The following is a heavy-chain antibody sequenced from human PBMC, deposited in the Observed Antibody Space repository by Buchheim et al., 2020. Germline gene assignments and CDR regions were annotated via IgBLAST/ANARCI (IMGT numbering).Heavy chain of an antibody. J-gene: IGHJ4*02. CDR3: ARDSTSANFDH. Sequence: QVQLVESGGGVVQPGRSLRLSCAASGFTFSSFGMHWVRQAPGKGLEWVAVIWYDGSKTSYADSVKGRFTISRDNPKNTPYLQMNSLRAEDTAVYYCARDSTSANFDHWGQGAL. V-gene: IGHV3-33*01. CDR2: IWYDGSKT. D-gene: IGHD2-2*01. CDR1: GFTFSSFG.